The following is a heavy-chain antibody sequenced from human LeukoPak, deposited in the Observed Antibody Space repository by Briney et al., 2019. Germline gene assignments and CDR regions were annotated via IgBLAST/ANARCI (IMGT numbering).Heavy chain of an antibody. J-gene: IGHJ6*03. Sequence: ASVKVSCKASGGTFSSYAISWVRQAPGQGLEWMGGIIPIFGTANYAQKFQGRVTITTDESTSTAYMELSSLRSEDTAVYYCARELRFLEWLSQTNYYYYYYMDVWGKGTTVTVSS. CDR1: GGTFSSYA. CDR3: ARELRFLEWLSQTNYYYYYYMDV. D-gene: IGHD3-3*01. V-gene: IGHV1-69*05. CDR2: IIPIFGTA.